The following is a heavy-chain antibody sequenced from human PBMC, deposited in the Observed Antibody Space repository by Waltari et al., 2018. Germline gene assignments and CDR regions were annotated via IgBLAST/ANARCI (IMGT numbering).Heavy chain of an antibody. Sequence: QVQLQESGPGLVKPSETLSLTCAVSGYSISSGYYRGWIRQPPGKGLEWIGSIYHSGSTYYNPSLKSRVTISVDTSKNQFSLKLSSVTAADTAVYYCARTGYCSGGSCYPVPFDYWGQGTLVTVSS. J-gene: IGHJ4*02. V-gene: IGHV4-38-2*01. CDR3: ARTGYCSGGSCYPVPFDY. CDR1: GYSISSGYY. D-gene: IGHD2-15*01. CDR2: IYHSGST.